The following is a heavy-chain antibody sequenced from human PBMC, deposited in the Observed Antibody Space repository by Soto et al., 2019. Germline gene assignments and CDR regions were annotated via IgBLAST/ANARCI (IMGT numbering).Heavy chain of an antibody. CDR2: ISAYNGNT. CDR3: ARWCTNGVCPADAFDI. CDR1: GYTFTSYG. J-gene: IGHJ3*02. V-gene: IGHV1-18*01. D-gene: IGHD2-8*01. Sequence: QVQLVQSGAEVKKPGASVKVSCKASGYTFTSYGISWVRQAPGQGLEWLGWISAYNGNTNYAQKLQGRVTMTTDTSTSTAYMELRSLRSDDTAVYYCARWCTNGVCPADAFDIWGQGTMVTVSS.